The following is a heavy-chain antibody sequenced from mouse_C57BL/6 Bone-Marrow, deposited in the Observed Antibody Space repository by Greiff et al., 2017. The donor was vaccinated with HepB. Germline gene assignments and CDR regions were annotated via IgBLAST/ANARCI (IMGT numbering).Heavy chain of an antibody. CDR3: ARMGDGYFRFDY. D-gene: IGHD2-3*01. CDR2: IWWDDDK. V-gene: IGHV8-8*01. Sequence: QVTLKESGPGILQPSQTLSLTCSFSGFSLSTFGMGVGWLRQPSGKGLEWLAHIWWDDDKYYNTALKSRLTISKDTSKNQVFLKIANVDTAATAKYYCARMGDGYFRFDYWDQGTTLTVTS. CDR1: GFSLSTFGMG. J-gene: IGHJ2*01.